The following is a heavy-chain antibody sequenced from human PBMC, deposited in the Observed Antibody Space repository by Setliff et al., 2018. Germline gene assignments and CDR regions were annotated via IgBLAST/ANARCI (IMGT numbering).Heavy chain of an antibody. J-gene: IGHJ6*03. CDR3: ARAVGSSSGWYNYYYMDV. CDR2: ISSSSSYI. D-gene: IGHD6-19*01. V-gene: IGHV3-21*04. Sequence: PGGSLRLSCAASGFTFSAHYMDWLRQAPGKGLEWVSSISSSSSYIYYADSVKGRFTISRDNAKNSLYLQMNSLRAEDTAVYYCARAVGSSSGWYNYYYMDVWGKGTTVTVSS. CDR1: GFTFSAHY.